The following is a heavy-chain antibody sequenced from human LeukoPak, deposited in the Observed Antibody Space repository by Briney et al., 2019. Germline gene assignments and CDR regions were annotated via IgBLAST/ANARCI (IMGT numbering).Heavy chain of an antibody. CDR1: VGASSGYS. Sequence: SETPSPTRAVYVGASSGYSSSGIPHPPGKGLEWIGDINNSGSTNYSPSLKSRVTMSVDTSKNQFSLKVSSVTAADTAVYYCARSGYFDWFLFDYGGEGRLATVSS. V-gene: IGHV4-34*01. CDR2: INNSGST. D-gene: IGHD3-9*01. CDR3: ARSGYFDWFLFDY. J-gene: IGHJ4*02.